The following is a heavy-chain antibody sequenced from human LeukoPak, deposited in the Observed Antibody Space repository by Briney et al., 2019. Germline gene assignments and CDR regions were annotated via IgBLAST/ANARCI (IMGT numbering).Heavy chain of an antibody. CDR3: ARSAGRGRGGYDYVWGSYRVDAFDI. CDR2: IYPGDSDT. J-gene: IGHJ3*02. Sequence: RASVKVSCKASGYTFTSYWIGWVRQMPGKGLEWMGIIYPGDSDTRYSPSFQGQVTISADKSISTAYLQWSSLKASDTAMYYCARSAGRGRGGYDYVWGSYRVDAFDIWGQGTMVTVSS. V-gene: IGHV5-51*01. D-gene: IGHD3-16*02. CDR1: GYTFTSYW.